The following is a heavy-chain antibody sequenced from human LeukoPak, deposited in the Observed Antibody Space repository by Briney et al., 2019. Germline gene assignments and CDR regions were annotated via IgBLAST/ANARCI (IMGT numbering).Heavy chain of an antibody. Sequence: GGSLRLSCAVSGFTFSSYGMHWVRQAPGKGLEWVAVISYDGSNKYYADSVKGRFTISRDNSKNTLYLQMNSLRAEDTAVYYCAKDRVVYRGDYFDYWGQGTLVTVSS. CDR2: ISYDGSNK. CDR1: GFTFSSYG. D-gene: IGHD2-2*02. V-gene: IGHV3-30*18. CDR3: AKDRVVYRGDYFDY. J-gene: IGHJ4*02.